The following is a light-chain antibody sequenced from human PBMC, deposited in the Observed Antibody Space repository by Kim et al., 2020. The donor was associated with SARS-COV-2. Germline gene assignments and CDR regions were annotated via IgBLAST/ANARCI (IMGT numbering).Light chain of an antibody. Sequence: KTVPSSATRSSGSIASTYVQWYQQRPGSAPTTVIYEDNQRPSGVPDRFSGSIDSSSNSASLTISGLRTEDEADYYCQSYDSSNRWVFGGGTQLTVL. CDR1: SGSIASTY. J-gene: IGLJ3*02. CDR2: EDN. V-gene: IGLV6-57*03. CDR3: QSYDSSNRWV.